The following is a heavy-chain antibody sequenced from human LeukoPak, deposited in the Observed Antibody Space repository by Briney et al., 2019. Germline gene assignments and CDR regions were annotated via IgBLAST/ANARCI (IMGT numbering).Heavy chain of an antibody. CDR1: GYTFTSYD. Sequence: ASVKVSCKASGYTFTSYDINWVRQATGQGLGGRGWLNPNSGNTGYAQKFQRRGTMTRNTSISTAYMVLSSMRSEDPAVYYCARGEPYCSSTSCYCYYGMDVWGQGTTVTVSS. V-gene: IGHV1-8*01. D-gene: IGHD2-2*01. CDR3: ARGEPYCSSTSCYCYYGMDV. CDR2: LNPNSGNT. J-gene: IGHJ6*02.